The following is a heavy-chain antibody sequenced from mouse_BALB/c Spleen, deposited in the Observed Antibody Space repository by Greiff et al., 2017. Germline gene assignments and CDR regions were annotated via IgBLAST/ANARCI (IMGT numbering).Heavy chain of an antibody. Sequence: VQLQQSGAELAKPGASVKMSCKASGYTFTSYWMHWVKQRPGQGLEWIGYINPSTGYTEYNQKFKDKATLTADKSSSTAYMQLSSLTSEDSAVYYCARGSSYGDYAMDYWGQGTSVTVSS. CDR3: ARGSSYGDYAMDY. CDR1: GYTFTSYW. CDR2: INPSTGYT. D-gene: IGHD1-1*01. V-gene: IGHV1-7*01. J-gene: IGHJ4*01.